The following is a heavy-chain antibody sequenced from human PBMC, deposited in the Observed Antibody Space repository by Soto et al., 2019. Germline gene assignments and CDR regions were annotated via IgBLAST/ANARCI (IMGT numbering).Heavy chain of an antibody. CDR1: GFTFSSYW. V-gene: IGHV3-7*03. D-gene: IGHD3-10*01. CDR3: ARDPYEDDSGNYPSTYLNY. CDR2: IKQGGSET. J-gene: IGHJ4*02. Sequence: RLSCAASGFTFSSYWMTWVRQAPGKGLEWVANIKQGGSETHYVDSVKGRFTISRDSAKNSLYLQMNSLRAEDTAVYYCARDPYEDDSGNYPSTYLNYWGQGTLVTVSS.